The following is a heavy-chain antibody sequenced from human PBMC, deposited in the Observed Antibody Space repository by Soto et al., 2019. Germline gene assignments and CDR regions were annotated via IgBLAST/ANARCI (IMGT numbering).Heavy chain of an antibody. D-gene: IGHD2-2*01. CDR1: GFTFSSYA. CDR2: ISGSGGST. J-gene: IGHJ6*02. Sequence: EVQLLESGGGLVQPGGSPRLSCAASGFTFSSYAMSWVRQAPGKGLEWVSAISGSGGSTYYADSVKGRFTISRDNSKNTLYLQMNSLRAEDTAVYYCARYCSSTSCQGYYYYGMDVWGQGTTVTVSS. CDR3: ARYCSSTSCQGYYYYGMDV. V-gene: IGHV3-23*01.